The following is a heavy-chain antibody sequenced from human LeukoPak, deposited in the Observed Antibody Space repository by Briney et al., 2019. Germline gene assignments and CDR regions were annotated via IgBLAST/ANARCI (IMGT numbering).Heavy chain of an antibody. D-gene: IGHD4-11*01. J-gene: IGHJ4*02. V-gene: IGHV4-59*01. CDR3: AREDYSNYLDY. CDR1: GGSFSGYY. Sequence: MTSETLSLTCAIYGGSFSGYYWSWIRQPPGKGLEWIGYIYYSGSTNYNPSLKSRVTISVDTSKNQFSLKLSSVTAADTAVYYCAREDYSNYLDYWGQGTLVTVSS. CDR2: IYYSGST.